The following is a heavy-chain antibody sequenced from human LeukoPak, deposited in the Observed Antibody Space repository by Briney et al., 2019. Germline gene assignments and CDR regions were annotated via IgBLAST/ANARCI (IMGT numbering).Heavy chain of an antibody. D-gene: IGHD6-19*01. CDR1: GFTFSSYS. J-gene: IGHJ4*02. V-gene: IGHV3-48*01. CDR3: ARLLGGWPGVDY. CDR2: ITSSSSTI. Sequence: PGGSLRLSCAASGFTFSSYSMNWVRQAPGKGLEWVSYITSSSSTIYYADSVKGRFTISRDNAKNSLHLQMNSLRAEDTAVYYCARLLGGWPGVDYRGQGTLVTVSS.